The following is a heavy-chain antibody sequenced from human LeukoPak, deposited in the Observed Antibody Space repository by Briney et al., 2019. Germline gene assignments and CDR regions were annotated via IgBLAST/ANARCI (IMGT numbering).Heavy chain of an antibody. J-gene: IGHJ3*02. Sequence: SQTLSLTCTVSGGSITNLDYYWTWIRQPDGKGLEWIGRIYTTGGTNYNPSLKSRVTMSVDKSKNQISLNLASLTAADTALYYCAGRGSSSGTFDIWGPGTFVTVSS. CDR1: GGSITNLDYY. CDR3: AGRGSSSGTFDI. V-gene: IGHV4-61*02. CDR2: IYTTGGT. D-gene: IGHD2-2*01.